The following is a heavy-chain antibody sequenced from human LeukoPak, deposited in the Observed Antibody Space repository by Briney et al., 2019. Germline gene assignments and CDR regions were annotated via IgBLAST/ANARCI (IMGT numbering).Heavy chain of an antibody. CDR2: IWYDGSNK. CDR3: ARAPYSSSALDY. D-gene: IGHD6-13*01. V-gene: IGHV3-33*01. CDR1: GFTFSSYG. J-gene: IGHJ4*02. Sequence: PGRSLRLSCAASGFTFSSYGMHCVRQAPGKGLEWVAVIWYDGSNKYYADSVKGRFTISRDNSKNTLYLQMNSLRAEDTAVYYCARAPYSSSALDYWGQGTLVTVPS.